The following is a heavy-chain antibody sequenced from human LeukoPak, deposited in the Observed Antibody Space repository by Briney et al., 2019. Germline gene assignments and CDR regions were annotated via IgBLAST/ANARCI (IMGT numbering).Heavy chain of an antibody. D-gene: IGHD1-26*01. Sequence: GGSLRLSCAASGFTFSSYAMRWVRQAPGKGLEWVSAISGSGGSTYYADSVKGRFAISRDNSKNTLYLQMNSLRAEDTAVYYCAKDIVGARGGFDYWGQGTLVTVSS. CDR3: AKDIVGARGGFDY. CDR2: ISGSGGST. CDR1: GFTFSSYA. V-gene: IGHV3-23*01. J-gene: IGHJ4*02.